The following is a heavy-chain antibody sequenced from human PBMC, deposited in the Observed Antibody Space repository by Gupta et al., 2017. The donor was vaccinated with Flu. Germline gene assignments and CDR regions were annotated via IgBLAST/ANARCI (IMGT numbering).Heavy chain of an antibody. CDR3: ARVVTGSSLYYFDS. J-gene: IGHJ4*02. V-gene: IGHV3-53*04. D-gene: IGHD1-26*01. CDR1: GFTVSTNY. CDR2: TYSGGTT. Sequence: EVQLVESGGGLVQPGGSLRLSCAASGFTVSTNYMSWVRQAPGKGLECVSLTYSGGTTYYADSVQGRFTISRHNSENTLYLQMNSLRSEDTALYYCARVVTGSSLYYFDSWGQGTLVTVSS.